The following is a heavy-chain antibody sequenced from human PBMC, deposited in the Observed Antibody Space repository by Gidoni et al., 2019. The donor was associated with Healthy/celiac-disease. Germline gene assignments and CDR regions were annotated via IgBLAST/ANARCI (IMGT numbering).Heavy chain of an antibody. V-gene: IGHV1-69*01. Sequence: KKPGSSVKVSCKASGGTFSSYAISWVRQAPGQGLEWMGGIIPIFGTANYAQKFQGRVTITADESTSTAYMELSSLRSEDTAVYYCARGSYDSSGYYFLKNYYYGMDVWGQGTTVTVSS. CDR3: ARGSYDSSGYYFLKNYYYGMDV. J-gene: IGHJ6*02. CDR2: IIPIFGTA. CDR1: GGTFSSYA. D-gene: IGHD3-22*01.